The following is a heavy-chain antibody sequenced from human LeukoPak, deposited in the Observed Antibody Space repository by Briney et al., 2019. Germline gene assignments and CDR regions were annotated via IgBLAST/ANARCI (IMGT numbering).Heavy chain of an antibody. CDR2: ISAYNGNT. Sequence: ASVKVSCKASGYTFTSYGISWVRQAPGQGLEWMGWISAYNGNTNYAQKLQGRVTMTTDTSTSTAYMELRSLRSDDTAVYYCARGEGDYDYVWGSHRYPPANPEVWGQGTLVTVSS. V-gene: IGHV1-18*01. J-gene: IGHJ4*02. D-gene: IGHD3-16*02. CDR1: GYTFTSYG. CDR3: ARGEGDYDYVWGSHRYPPANPEV.